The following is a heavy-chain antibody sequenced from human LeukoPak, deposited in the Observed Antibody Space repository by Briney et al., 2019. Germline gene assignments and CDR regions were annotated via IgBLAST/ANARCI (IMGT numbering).Heavy chain of an antibody. CDR3: ARHKIVQEVTHYYHYYYCMDV. J-gene: IGHJ6*03. D-gene: IGHD3-16*02. Sequence: GESLKISCKGSGYSFTSYWIGWVRQMPGKGLGWMGIIYPGDSDTRYSPSFQGQVTISADKSISTAYLQWSSLRASDTAMYYCARHKIVQEVTHYYHYYYCMDVWGKGTTVTVSS. CDR2: IYPGDSDT. V-gene: IGHV5-51*01. CDR1: GYSFTSYW.